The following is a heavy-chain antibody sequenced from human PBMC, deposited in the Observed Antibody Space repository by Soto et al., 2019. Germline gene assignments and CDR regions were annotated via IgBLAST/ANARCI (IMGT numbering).Heavy chain of an antibody. CDR3: ARDRAVVAATKRVAFDI. CDR2: ISAYNGNT. CDR1: GYTFTSYG. J-gene: IGHJ3*02. D-gene: IGHD2-15*01. Sequence: ASVKVSCKASGYTFTSYGISWVRQAPGQGLEWMGWISAYNGNTNYAQKLQGRVTMTTDTSTSTAYMELRSLRSDDTAVYYCARDRAVVAATKRVAFDIWGQGTMVTVSS. V-gene: IGHV1-18*01.